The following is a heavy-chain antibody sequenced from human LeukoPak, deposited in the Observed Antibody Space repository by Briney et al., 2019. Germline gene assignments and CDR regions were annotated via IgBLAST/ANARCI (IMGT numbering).Heavy chain of an antibody. J-gene: IGHJ3*02. V-gene: IGHV3-48*01. CDR2: ISSSTSTT. CDR1: GFTFSSYS. Sequence: PGGSLRLSCAASGFTFSSYSMNWVRQAPGKGLERVSYISSSTSTTYYADSVKGRFTISRDNAKNSLYLQMNSLRAEDTAVYYCAREYSSSSGRAFDIWGQGTMVTVSS. CDR3: AREYSSSSGRAFDI. D-gene: IGHD6-6*01.